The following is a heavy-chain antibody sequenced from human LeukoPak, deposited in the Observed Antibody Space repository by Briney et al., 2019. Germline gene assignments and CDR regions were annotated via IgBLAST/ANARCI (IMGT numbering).Heavy chain of an antibody. Sequence: GGSLRLSCAASGLTVSSNYMSWVRRAPGKGLEWVSVIYSGGSTYYADSVKGRFTISRDNSKNTLYLQMNSLRAEDTAVYYCARTSTYYDFWSGYYLPYYFDYWGQGTLVTVSS. CDR2: IYSGGST. CDR1: GLTVSSNY. D-gene: IGHD3-3*01. J-gene: IGHJ4*02. CDR3: ARTSTYYDFWSGYYLPYYFDY. V-gene: IGHV3-53*01.